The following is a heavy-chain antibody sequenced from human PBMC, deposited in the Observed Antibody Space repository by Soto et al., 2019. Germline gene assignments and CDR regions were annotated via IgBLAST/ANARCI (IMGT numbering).Heavy chain of an antibody. J-gene: IGHJ4*02. CDR3: AKSGGSSWYGTYFDY. V-gene: IGHV3-23*01. Sequence: PGGSLRLSCAASGFTFSSYAMSWVRQAPGKGLEWVSAISGSGGSTYYADSVKGRFTISRDNSKNTLYLQMNSLRAEDTAVYYCAKSGGSSWYGTYFDYWGQGTLVTVSS. CDR1: GFTFSSYA. CDR2: ISGSGGST. D-gene: IGHD6-13*01.